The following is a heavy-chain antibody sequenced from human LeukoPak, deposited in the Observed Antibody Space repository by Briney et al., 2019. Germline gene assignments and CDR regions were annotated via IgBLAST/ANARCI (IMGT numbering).Heavy chain of an antibody. CDR3: ATRYSSGWYDY. J-gene: IGHJ4*02. CDR2: IYYSGST. Sequence: SETLSLTCTVSGGSISSYYWSWIRQPPGKGLEWIGYIYYSGSTNYNPSLKSRVTISVDTSKNQFSLKLSSVTAADTAVYYCATRYSSGWYDYWGQGTLVTVSS. CDR1: GGSISSYY. D-gene: IGHD6-19*01. V-gene: IGHV4-59*01.